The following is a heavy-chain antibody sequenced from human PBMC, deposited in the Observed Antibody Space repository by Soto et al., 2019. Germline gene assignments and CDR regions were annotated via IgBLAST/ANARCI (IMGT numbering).Heavy chain of an antibody. CDR2: IYNDGTYS. J-gene: IGHJ4*02. CDR3: TRGPRPISTGTGAY. V-gene: IGHV3-74*01. Sequence: GGSLRLSCAASGFIFKMYWMHWVRQSPGKGLVWISRIYNDGTYSDYADSVRGRFTISRDNVNDTLYLQMNNLRAEDSGLYYCTRGPRPISTGTGAYWGQGTRVTVSS. D-gene: IGHD3-10*01. CDR1: GFIFKMYW.